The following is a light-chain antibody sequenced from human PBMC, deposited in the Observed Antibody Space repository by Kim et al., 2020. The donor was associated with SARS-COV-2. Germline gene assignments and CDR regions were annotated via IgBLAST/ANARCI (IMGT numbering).Light chain of an antibody. CDR1: NLGRKS. J-gene: IGLJ1*01. Sequence: SVSPGQTASIAWFGDNLGRKSASWNQQKAGQSPVLVIYEDSKRPSGIPDRFSVSNFVNTATLTISGTQTVDEGDYYCQVWDSASYVFGTGTKVTVL. CDR2: EDS. V-gene: IGLV3-1*01. CDR3: QVWDSASYV.